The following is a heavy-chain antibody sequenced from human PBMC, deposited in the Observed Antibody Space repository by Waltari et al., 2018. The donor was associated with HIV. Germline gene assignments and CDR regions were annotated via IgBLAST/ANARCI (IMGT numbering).Heavy chain of an antibody. CDR2: IWFDGNHK. V-gene: IGHV3-33*01. J-gene: IGHJ4*02. CDR1: GFLFSSYG. D-gene: IGHD2-8*01. CDR3: ARGDIILMVYTIDY. Sequence: QVPLVESGGGVVQPGRSLRLSCSASGFLFSSYGLHWVRQAPGKGLEWVAVIWFDGNHKYYSDSVKGRFTISRDNSKDTVDLQMNSLRTEDTGVYYCARGDIILMVYTIDYWGQGTLVSVSS.